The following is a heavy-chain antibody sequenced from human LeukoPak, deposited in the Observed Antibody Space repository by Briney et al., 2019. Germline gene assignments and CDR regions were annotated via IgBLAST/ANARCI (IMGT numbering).Heavy chain of an antibody. CDR3: ARVLNYYDSSGQDYYYGMDV. J-gene: IGHJ6*02. Sequence: GASVNVSCKASGYTFTSYGISWVRQAPGRGLEWMGWISAYNGNTNYAQKLQGRVTMTTDTSTSTAYMELRSLRSDDTAVYYCARVLNYYDSSGQDYYYGMDVWGQGTTVTVSS. D-gene: IGHD3-22*01. CDR2: ISAYNGNT. V-gene: IGHV1-18*01. CDR1: GYTFTSYG.